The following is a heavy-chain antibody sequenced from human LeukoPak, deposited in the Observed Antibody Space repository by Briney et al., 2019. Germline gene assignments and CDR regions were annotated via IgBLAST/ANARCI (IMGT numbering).Heavy chain of an antibody. V-gene: IGHV3-9*01. D-gene: IGHD3-16*01. J-gene: IGHJ4*02. CDR3: AKGFYGAADY. Sequence: GGSLRLSCAASGFTFDDYAMHWVRQAPGKGLEWVSGISWNSGSIGHADSVKGRFTISRDNAKNSLYLQMNSLRAEDTALYYCAKGFYGAADYWGQGTLVTVSS. CDR1: GFTFDDYA. CDR2: ISWNSGSI.